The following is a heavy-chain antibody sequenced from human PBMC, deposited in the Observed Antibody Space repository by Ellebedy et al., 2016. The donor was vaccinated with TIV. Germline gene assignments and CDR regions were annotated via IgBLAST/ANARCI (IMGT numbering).Heavy chain of an antibody. J-gene: IGHJ5*02. CDR1: AFTFSDYW. Sequence: PGGSLRLSCAASAFTFSDYWMSWVRQAPGKGLEWVAHIKTDGSETYYVDSVKGRFTISRENAKNALFLQMDGLRVDDSAVYYCVGFGVFNLWGQGAPVTVSS. CDR2: IKTDGSET. CDR3: VGFGVFNL. V-gene: IGHV3-7*01. D-gene: IGHD3-3*01.